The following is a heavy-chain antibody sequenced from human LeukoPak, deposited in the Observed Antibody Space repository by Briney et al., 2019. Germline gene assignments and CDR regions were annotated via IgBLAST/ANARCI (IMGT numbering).Heavy chain of an antibody. CDR2: IRSNSEDI. CDR3: AREPIQVISEFDY. Sequence: ASVKVSCKASGYTFSGDYMHWVRQAPGQGLEWMGRIRSNSEDIQYAQKFQGRVTMTWDTSTSTAYMELTRLTSDDTAVYYCAREPIQVISEFDYWGQGTLVTVSS. CDR1: GYTFSGDY. J-gene: IGHJ4*02. D-gene: IGHD5-18*01. V-gene: IGHV1-2*06.